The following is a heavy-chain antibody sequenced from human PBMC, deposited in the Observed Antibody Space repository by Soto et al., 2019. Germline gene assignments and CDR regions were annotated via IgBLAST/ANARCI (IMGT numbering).Heavy chain of an antibody. CDR2: IYYSGST. J-gene: IGHJ6*03. CDR1: GGSISSSSYY. CDR3: LRSYDRSLYYMDV. D-gene: IGHD3-16*01. V-gene: IGHV4-39*01. Sequence: SETLSLTCTVSGGSISSSSYYWGWIRQPPGKGLEWIGSIYYSGSTYYNPSLKSRVTISVDTSKNQFSLKLSSVTAADTAVYYCLRSYDRSLYYMDVWGKGTTVTVSS.